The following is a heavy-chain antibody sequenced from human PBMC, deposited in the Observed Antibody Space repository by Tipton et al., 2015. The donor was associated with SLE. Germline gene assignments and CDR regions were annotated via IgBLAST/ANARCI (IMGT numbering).Heavy chain of an antibody. CDR1: RESINDYY. V-gene: IGHV4-59*01. CDR2: VYYSGIA. D-gene: IGHD5-24*01. J-gene: IGHJ4*02. Sequence: LSLTCIVSRESINDYYWDWIRQPPGKGLEWIGYVYYSGIAHYNPFLEGRVTISADRSKNQISLRLTSVTAADTAVYYCARARDGYNPPLGYWGPGTLVTVSS. CDR3: ARARDGYNPPLGY.